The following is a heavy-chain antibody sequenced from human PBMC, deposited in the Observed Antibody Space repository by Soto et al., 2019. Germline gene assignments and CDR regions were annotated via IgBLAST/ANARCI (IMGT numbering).Heavy chain of an antibody. CDR1: GFTFSSYG. D-gene: IGHD5-18*01. Sequence: QVQLVESGGGVVQPGRSLRLSCAASGFTFSSYGMHWVRQAPGKGLEWVAVISYDGSNKYYADSVKGRFTISRDNTKNTLYLQMNSLRAEDTAVYYCAKGVGMGTAMNYWGQGTLVTVSS. CDR3: AKGVGMGTAMNY. CDR2: ISYDGSNK. V-gene: IGHV3-30*18. J-gene: IGHJ4*02.